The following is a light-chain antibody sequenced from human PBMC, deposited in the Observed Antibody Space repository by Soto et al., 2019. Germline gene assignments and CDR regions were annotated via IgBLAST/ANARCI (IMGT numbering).Light chain of an antibody. CDR1: SSDVGGYNY. CDR3: SSYTGSSTYVV. V-gene: IGLV2-14*01. Sequence: QSALTQPASVSGSPGQSITISCTGTSSDVGGYNYVSWYQQHPGKAPKLMIYDVSNRPSGVSNRFSGSKSGNTASLTISGIQAEDLADYYRSSYTGSSTYVVFRGGTQLTVL. J-gene: IGLJ2*01. CDR2: DVS.